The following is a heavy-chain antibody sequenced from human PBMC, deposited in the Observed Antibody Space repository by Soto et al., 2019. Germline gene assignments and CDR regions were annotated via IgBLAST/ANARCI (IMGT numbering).Heavy chain of an antibody. CDR2: ISWDGGIT. CDR3: ARDSYDILTGQKRYFDF. Sequence: VHLVESGGGVVQPGGSLRLSCAASGFSFEDYTMHWVRQGPGKGPEWISRISWDGGITDYSDSVKGRFISSRDNSKNSLFLEMNSLTSEDAAMYFCARDSYDILTGQKRYFDFWGQGTLVTVSS. J-gene: IGHJ4*02. CDR1: GFSFEDYT. V-gene: IGHV3-43*01. D-gene: IGHD3-9*01.